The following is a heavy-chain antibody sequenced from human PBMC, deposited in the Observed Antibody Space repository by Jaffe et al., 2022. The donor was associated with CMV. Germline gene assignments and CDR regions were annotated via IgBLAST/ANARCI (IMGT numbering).Heavy chain of an antibody. D-gene: IGHD3-10*01. V-gene: IGHV3-13*01. CDR2: IGTAGDT. CDR1: GFTFSSYD. J-gene: IGHJ6*02. Sequence: EVQLVESGGGLVQPGGSLRLSCAASGFTFSSYDMHWVRQATGKGLEWVSAIGTAGDTYYPGSVKGRFTISRENAKNSLYLQMNSLRAGDTAVYYCARGGGDTGAGSMDVWGQGTTVTVSS. CDR3: ARGGGDTGAGSMDV.